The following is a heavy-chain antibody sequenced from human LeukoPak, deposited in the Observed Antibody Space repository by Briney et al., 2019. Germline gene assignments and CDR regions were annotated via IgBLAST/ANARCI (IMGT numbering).Heavy chain of an antibody. D-gene: IGHD4-23*01. V-gene: IGHV3-23*01. CDR3: AKAQNNGGDFDY. CDR2: IRGGADIT. Sequence: GGSLRLSCAASGFTFSSYAMSWVRQAPGKGLEWVSAIRGGADITYYADSVNGRFTISRDNSKNTLYLQMNSLRADDTAVYYCAKAQNNGGDFDYWGQGILVTVAS. CDR1: GFTFSSYA. J-gene: IGHJ4*02.